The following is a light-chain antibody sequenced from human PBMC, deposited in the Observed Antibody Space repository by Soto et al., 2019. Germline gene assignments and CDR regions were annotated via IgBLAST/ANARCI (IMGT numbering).Light chain of an antibody. J-gene: IGKJ1*01. Sequence: DIQMTQSPSTLSASVGDRVTITCRASQSINTWLAWYQQKPGKAPELLIFDASALESGVPSRFSVSGSGTEFTLPISSLQPDDSATFYCLHYNSYSKTFGQGTKVEIK. V-gene: IGKV1-5*01. CDR1: QSINTW. CDR3: LHYNSYSKT. CDR2: DAS.